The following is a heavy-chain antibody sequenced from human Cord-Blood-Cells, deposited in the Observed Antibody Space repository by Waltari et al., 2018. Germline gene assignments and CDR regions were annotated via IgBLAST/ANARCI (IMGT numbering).Heavy chain of an antibody. D-gene: IGHD3-9*01. CDR3: ARDYDILTGYFTEDAFDI. V-gene: IGHV1-2*02. Sequence: QVQLVQSGAEVKKPGASVKVSCKASGYTFTGYYLHWLRQAPGQGLEWMGWINPNSGGTNYAQKFQGRVTMTRDTSISTAYMELSRLRSDDTAVYYCARDYDILTGYFTEDAFDIWGQGTMVTVSS. CDR2: INPNSGGT. J-gene: IGHJ3*02. CDR1: GYTFTGYY.